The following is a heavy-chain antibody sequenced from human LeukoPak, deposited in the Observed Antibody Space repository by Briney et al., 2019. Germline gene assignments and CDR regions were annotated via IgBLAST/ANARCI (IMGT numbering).Heavy chain of an antibody. D-gene: IGHD4-23*01. V-gene: IGHV4-61*05. J-gene: IGHJ4*02. CDR2: IYYSGST. CDR3: AREDGGKGGSFPAY. Sequence: SETLSLTCTVSGGSISSSSYYWGWIRQPPGKGLEWIGYIYYSGSTNYNPSLKSRVTISVDTSKNQFSLKLSSVTAADTAVYYCAREDGGKGGSFPAYWGQGTLVTVSS. CDR1: GGSISSSSYY.